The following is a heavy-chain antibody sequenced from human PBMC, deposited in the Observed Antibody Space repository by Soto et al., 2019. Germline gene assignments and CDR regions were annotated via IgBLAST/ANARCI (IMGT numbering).Heavy chain of an antibody. Sequence: ASVKVSCKASGYTFTSYDINWVRQANGQGLEWMGWMNPNSGNTGYAQKFQGRVTMTRNTSISTAYMELSSLRSEDTAVYYCARAMDFDYIWGSYRYTKYNWFDPWGQGTLVTVSS. J-gene: IGHJ5*02. CDR2: MNPNSGNT. V-gene: IGHV1-8*01. CDR1: GYTFTSYD. CDR3: ARAMDFDYIWGSYRYTKYNWFDP. D-gene: IGHD3-16*02.